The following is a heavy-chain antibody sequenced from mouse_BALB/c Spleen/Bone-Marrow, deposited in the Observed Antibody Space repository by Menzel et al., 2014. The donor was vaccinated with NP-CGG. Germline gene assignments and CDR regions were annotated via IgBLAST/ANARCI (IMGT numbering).Heavy chain of an antibody. V-gene: IGHV1-87*01. J-gene: IGHJ2*01. Sequence: QVQLQQSGAELARPGASVKLSCKASSYTYTSYWMQWVKQRPGPGLEWIGAIYPGDGDTRYTQKFKGKATLTADKSSSTAYMQLSSLASEDSAVYYCARGCTADYWGQDATLKVSS. CDR2: IYPGDGDT. CDR1: SYTYTSYW. CDR3: ARGCTADY. D-gene: IGHD3-2*02.